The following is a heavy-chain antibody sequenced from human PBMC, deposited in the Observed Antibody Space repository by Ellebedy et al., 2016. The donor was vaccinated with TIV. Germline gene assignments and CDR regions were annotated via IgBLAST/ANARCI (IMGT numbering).Heavy chain of an antibody. CDR3: AIRYSSGWSLDY. Sequence: ASVKVSXXASGYTFTSYYMHWVRQAPGQGLEWMGIINPSGGRTSYPQKFQGRVTMTRDTSTSTVYMELSSLRSEDTAVYYCAIRYSSGWSLDYWGQGTLVTVSS. V-gene: IGHV1-46*01. CDR1: GYTFTSYY. J-gene: IGHJ4*02. CDR2: INPSGGRT. D-gene: IGHD6-19*01.